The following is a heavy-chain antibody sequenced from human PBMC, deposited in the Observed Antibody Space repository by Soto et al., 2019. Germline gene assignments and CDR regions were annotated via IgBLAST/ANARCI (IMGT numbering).Heavy chain of an antibody. CDR2: IYYSGST. Sequence: SETLSLTYTVSGGSISSGDYYWSWIRQPPGKGLEWIGYIYYSGSTYYNPSLKSRVTISVDTSKNQFSLKLSSVTAADTAVYYCARGFVVAAKGFDPWGQGTLVTVSS. V-gene: IGHV4-30-4*01. D-gene: IGHD2-15*01. J-gene: IGHJ5*02. CDR3: ARGFVVAAKGFDP. CDR1: GGSISSGDYY.